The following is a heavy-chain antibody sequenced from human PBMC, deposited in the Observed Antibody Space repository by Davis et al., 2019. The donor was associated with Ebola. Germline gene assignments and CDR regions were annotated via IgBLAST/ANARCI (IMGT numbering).Heavy chain of an antibody. J-gene: IGHJ6*02. CDR2: IIPIFGTA. D-gene: IGHD5-18*01. Sequence: SVKVSCKASGYTFTSYGISWVRQAPGQGLEWMGGIIPIFGTANYAQKFQGRVTITADKSTSTAYMELSSLRSEDTAVYYCARYVDTARKAYYYGMDVWGQGTTVTVSS. CDR1: GYTFTSYG. V-gene: IGHV1-69*06. CDR3: ARYVDTARKAYYYGMDV.